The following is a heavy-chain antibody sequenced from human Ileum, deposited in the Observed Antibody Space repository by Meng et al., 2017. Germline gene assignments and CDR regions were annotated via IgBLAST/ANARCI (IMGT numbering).Heavy chain of an antibody. CDR2: ISGSGDII. J-gene: IGHJ4*02. CDR3: ARDGNYGGNHDY. D-gene: IGHD4-23*01. V-gene: IGHV3-48*03. Sequence: SLKLSCATSGFTFSSHAMDWVRQAPGKGLECLSYISGSGDIIYYADPVKGRFTISRDNAKDSLYLQMNSLRADDTAVYYCARDGNYGGNHDYWGQGTLVTVSS. CDR1: GFTFSSHA.